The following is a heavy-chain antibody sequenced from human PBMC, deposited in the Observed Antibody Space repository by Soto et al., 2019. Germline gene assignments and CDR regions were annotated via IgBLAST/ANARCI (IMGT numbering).Heavy chain of an antibody. D-gene: IGHD6-13*01. CDR2: VYNSGST. J-gene: IGHJ4*02. Sequence: TSETLSLTCTVSGGSISSNYWTWIRQPPGKGLEWIGYVYNSGSTNYNPSLKSRVTISEDTSKSQFSLKVNSMTAADTAVYYCARYRREAVAGYTLDNWGQGILGTVS. CDR1: GGSISSNY. CDR3: ARYRREAVAGYTLDN. V-gene: IGHV4-59*01.